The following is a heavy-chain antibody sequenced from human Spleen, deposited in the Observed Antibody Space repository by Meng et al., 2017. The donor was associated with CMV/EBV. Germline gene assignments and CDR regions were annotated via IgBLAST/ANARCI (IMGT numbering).Heavy chain of an antibody. Sequence: GGSLRLSCAASGFTFRSYAMNWVRRAPGKGLEWVANIKQDGSEKYYVDYVKGRFSISRDNAKNSLYLQMNSLRAEDTAVYYCAKAVGRSFYNWGQGTPVTVS. CDR1: GFTFRSYA. V-gene: IGHV3-7*01. J-gene: IGHJ4*02. CDR3: AKAVGRSFYN. CDR2: IKQDGSEK. D-gene: IGHD2-2*02.